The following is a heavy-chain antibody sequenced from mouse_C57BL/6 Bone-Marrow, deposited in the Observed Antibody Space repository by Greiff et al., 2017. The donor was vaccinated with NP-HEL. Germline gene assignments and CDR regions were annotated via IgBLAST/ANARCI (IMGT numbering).Heavy chain of an antibody. D-gene: IGHD1-1*01. CDR1: GYTFTDYN. Sequence: VQLKESGPELVKPGASVKMSCKASGYTFTDYNMHWVKQSHGKSLEWIGYINPNNGGTSYNQKFKGKATLTVNKSSSTAYMELRSLTSEDSEVYYCARWRYDYGSRYFDVWGTGTTVTVSS. CDR3: ARWRYDYGSRYFDV. J-gene: IGHJ1*03. CDR2: INPNNGGT. V-gene: IGHV1-22*01.